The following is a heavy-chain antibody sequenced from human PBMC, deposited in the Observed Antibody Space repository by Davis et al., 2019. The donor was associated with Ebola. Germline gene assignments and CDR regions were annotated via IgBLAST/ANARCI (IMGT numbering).Heavy chain of an antibody. CDR2: INPNSGGT. J-gene: IGHJ4*02. D-gene: IGHD1-26*01. Sequence: AASVKVSCKASGYTFTGYYMHWVRQAPGQGLEWMGWINPNSGGTNYAQKFQGWVTMTRDTSISTAYMELSSLRSEDTAVYYCASQGGSYYSTFDYWGQGTLVTVSS. CDR3: ASQGGSYYSTFDY. CDR1: GYTFTGYY. V-gene: IGHV1-2*04.